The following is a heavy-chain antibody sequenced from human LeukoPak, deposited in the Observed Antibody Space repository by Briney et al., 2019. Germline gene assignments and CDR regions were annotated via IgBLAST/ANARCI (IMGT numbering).Heavy chain of an antibody. CDR2: ISSSGSPI. V-gene: IGHV3-48*03. J-gene: IGHJ6*04. CDR1: GFTFSSYE. D-gene: IGHD3-10*02. Sequence: GRSLRLSCAASGFTFSSYEMNWDRQVAGKVLEWVSYISSSGSPIIYGDSVKGRFTISRDNAKNSLYLQMSSLRAEDTAVYYCAELGITMIGGVWGKGTTVIISS. CDR3: AELGITMIGGV.